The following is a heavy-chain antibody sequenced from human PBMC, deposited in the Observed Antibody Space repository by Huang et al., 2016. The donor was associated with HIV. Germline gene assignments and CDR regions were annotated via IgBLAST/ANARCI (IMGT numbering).Heavy chain of an antibody. CDR3: ARDWLVFKQWLAGDAFDI. D-gene: IGHD6-19*01. V-gene: IGHV3-21*01. CDR2: ISSSSSYI. CDR1: GFTFSSYS. J-gene: IGHJ3*02. Sequence: GGSLRLSCAASGFTFSSYSMNWVRQAPGKGLEWVSCISSSSSYIYYADSVKGRFTISRDNAKNSLYLQMNSLRAEDTAVYYCARDWLVFKQWLAGDAFDIWGQGTMVTVSS.